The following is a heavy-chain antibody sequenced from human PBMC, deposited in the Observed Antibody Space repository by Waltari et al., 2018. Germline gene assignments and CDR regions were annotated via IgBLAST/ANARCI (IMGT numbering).Heavy chain of an antibody. CDR1: GFTFGDYA. V-gene: IGHV3-49*04. D-gene: IGHD6-13*01. CDR2: IVMKAYGGTT. J-gene: IGHJ4*02. Sequence: EVQLVESGGGLVQPGRSLRLSCTASGFTFGDYAMSWVRQALGKGLAWVSLIVMKAYGGTTQYSASVKSRFTISRDESKSIAYLQMNSLKTEDTAVYYCTRAEQLAVDYWGQGTLVTVSS. CDR3: TRAEQLAVDY.